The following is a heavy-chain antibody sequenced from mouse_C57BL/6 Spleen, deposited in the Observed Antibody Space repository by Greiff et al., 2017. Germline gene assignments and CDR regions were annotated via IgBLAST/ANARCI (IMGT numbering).Heavy chain of an antibody. CDR1: GYTFTDYN. V-gene: IGHV1-22*01. CDR2: INPNNGGT. CDR3: SAQFAY. J-gene: IGHJ3*01. Sequence: EVKLMESGPELVKPGASVKMSCKASGYTFTDYNMHWVKQSHGKSLEWIGYINPNNGGTTYNQKIKGKATLTVNKSSSTAYMELRSLTAEDSAVYYCSAQFAYWGQGTLVTVST.